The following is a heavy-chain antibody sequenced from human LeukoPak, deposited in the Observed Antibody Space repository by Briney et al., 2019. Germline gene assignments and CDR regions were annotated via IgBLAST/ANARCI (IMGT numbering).Heavy chain of an antibody. CDR3: ARHGSGIYDFWSGYYSGYYMDV. Sequence: SETLSLTCTVSGGSISSSSYYWGWIRQPPGKGLERIGSIYYSGSTYYNPSLKSRVTISVDTSKNQFSLKLNSVTAADTAVYYCARHGSGIYDFWSGYYSGYYMDVWGKGTTVTVSS. V-gene: IGHV4-39*01. CDR2: IYYSGST. CDR1: GGSISSSSYY. J-gene: IGHJ6*03. D-gene: IGHD3-3*01.